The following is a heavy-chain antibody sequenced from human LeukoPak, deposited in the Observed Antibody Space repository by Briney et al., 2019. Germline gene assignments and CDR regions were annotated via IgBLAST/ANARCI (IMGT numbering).Heavy chain of an antibody. D-gene: IGHD2-2*01. Sequence: PGGSLGLFCSNSGFTFYNYGMSWVRQAPGKGLEGVSIISDSAVGTYYTDSVKGRFTISRDNSKNTLYLQMNSLRAEDTAIYYCAKDYCSSTSCPQKDWGQGTLVTVSS. J-gene: IGHJ4*02. CDR2: ISDSAVGT. V-gene: IGHV3-23*01. CDR1: GFTFYNYG. CDR3: AKDYCSSTSCPQKD.